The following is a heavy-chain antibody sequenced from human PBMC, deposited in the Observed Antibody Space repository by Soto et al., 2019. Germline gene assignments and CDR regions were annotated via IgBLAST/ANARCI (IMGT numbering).Heavy chain of an antibody. V-gene: IGHV4-34*01. CDR3: AGGIAVAGTVYYYYMDV. J-gene: IGHJ6*03. D-gene: IGHD6-19*01. CDR1: GGSFIGYY. CDR2: INHSGST. Sequence: SETLSLTCAVYGGSFIGYYWSWIRQPPGKGLEWIGEINHSGSTNYNPSLKSRVTISVDTSKNQFSLKLSSVTAADTAVYYCAGGIAVAGTVYYYYMDVWGKGTTVTVSS.